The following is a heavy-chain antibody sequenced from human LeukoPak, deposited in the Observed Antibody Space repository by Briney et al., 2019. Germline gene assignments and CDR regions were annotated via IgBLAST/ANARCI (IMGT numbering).Heavy chain of an antibody. V-gene: IGHV4-4*02. J-gene: IGHJ6*03. CDR2: IHHSGST. CDR3: ARHGLIFGVVTHRMDV. Sequence: PGGSLRLSCAASGFTFSSYAMSWVRQPPGKGLEWIGEIHHSGSTNYNPSLKSRVTILIDKSKNQFSLKLSSVTAADTAVYYCARHGLIFGVVTHRMDVWGKGTTVTVSS. D-gene: IGHD3-3*01. CDR1: GFTFSSYA.